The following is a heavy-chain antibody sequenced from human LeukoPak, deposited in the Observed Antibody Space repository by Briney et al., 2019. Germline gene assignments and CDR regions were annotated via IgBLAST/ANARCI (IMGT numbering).Heavy chain of an antibody. D-gene: IGHD3-10*01. CDR3: AREGGGRNRGVMNI. V-gene: IGHV1-69*05. Sequence: ASVKVSCKASGGTFSSYAISWVRQAPGQGLEWMGGIIPIFGTANYAQKFQGRVTITTDESTSTAYMELSSLRSEDTAVYYCAREGGGRNRGVMNIWGQGTMVTVSS. J-gene: IGHJ3*02. CDR2: IIPIFGTA. CDR1: GGTFSSYA.